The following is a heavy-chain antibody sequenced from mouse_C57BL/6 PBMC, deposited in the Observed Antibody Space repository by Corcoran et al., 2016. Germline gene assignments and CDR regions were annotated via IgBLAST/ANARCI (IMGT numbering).Heavy chain of an antibody. CDR3: ARSGDYGTLDY. CDR2: INPYNGGT. Sequence: EVQLQQSGPVLVKPGASVKMSCKASGYTFTDYYMNWVKQSHGKSLEWIGVINPYNGGTSYNQKFKGKATLTVDKSSSTAYMELNSLTSEDSAVYYCARSGDYGTLDYWGQGTTLTVSS. J-gene: IGHJ2*01. V-gene: IGHV1-19*01. D-gene: IGHD2-4*01. CDR1: GYTFTDYY.